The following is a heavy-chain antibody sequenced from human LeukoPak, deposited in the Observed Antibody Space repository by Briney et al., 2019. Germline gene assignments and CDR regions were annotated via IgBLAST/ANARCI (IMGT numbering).Heavy chain of an antibody. CDR2: ISAHNGNT. J-gene: IGHJ4*02. D-gene: IGHD2-15*01. CDR3: ARDREGCGGYCSGGSSNGY. V-gene: IGHV1-18*04. Sequence: ASVKVSCKASGYTFTSYGISWVRQAPGQGLEWMGWISAHNGNTNYAQKLQGRVTMTTDTSTSTAYMELRSLRSDDTAVYYCARDREGCGGYCSGGSSNGYWGQGTLVTVSS. CDR1: GYTFTSYG.